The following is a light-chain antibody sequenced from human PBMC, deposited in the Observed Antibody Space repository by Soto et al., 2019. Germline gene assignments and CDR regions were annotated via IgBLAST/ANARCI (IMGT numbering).Light chain of an antibody. CDR3: NSYTRSNTLV. V-gene: IGLV2-14*01. Sequence: QSALTQPASVSGSPGQSITISCTGTSSDIGGYDYVSWYRQHPGKAPKLMIFEVSNRPSGISNRFSGSKSGTTASLTISGLQAEDEADYYCNSYTRSNTLVFGGGTKVTVL. CDR1: SSDIGGYDY. CDR2: EVS. J-gene: IGLJ2*01.